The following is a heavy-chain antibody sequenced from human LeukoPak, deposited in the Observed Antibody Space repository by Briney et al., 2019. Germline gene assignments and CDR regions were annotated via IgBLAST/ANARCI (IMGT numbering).Heavy chain of an antibody. CDR3: AREREESGAWNERPHFDY. CDR2: INHSGST. Sequence: PSETLSLTCAVYGGSFSDYYWAWIRQSPRKGLEWIGQINHSGSTNYNPSLKSRVTISVDTSKNQFSLKVRSVTAADTALYYCAREREESGAWNERPHFDYWGQGALVTVSS. J-gene: IGHJ4*02. V-gene: IGHV4-34*01. CDR1: GGSFSDYY. D-gene: IGHD1-1*01.